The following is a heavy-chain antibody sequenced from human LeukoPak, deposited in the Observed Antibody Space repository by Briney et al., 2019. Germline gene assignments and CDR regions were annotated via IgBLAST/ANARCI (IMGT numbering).Heavy chain of an antibody. J-gene: IGHJ4*02. CDR2: IYYSGST. CDR1: GGSISSGGYY. V-gene: IGHV4-31*03. D-gene: IGHD2-15*01. CDR3: ARARSYCSGGSCYGTDVDY. Sequence: PSETLSLTCTVSGGSISSGGYYWSWIRQHPGKGLEWIGYIYYSGSTYYNPSLKCRVTISVDTSKNQFSLKLSSVTAADTAVYYCARARSYCSGGSCYGTDVDYWGQGTLVTVSS.